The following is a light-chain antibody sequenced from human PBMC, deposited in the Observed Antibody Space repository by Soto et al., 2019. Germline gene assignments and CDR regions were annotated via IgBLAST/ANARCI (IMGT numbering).Light chain of an antibody. CDR3: QQYDKWPPT. CDR2: GAS. CDR1: QVVRDY. Sequence: EIVMTQSPATLSVSPGERATLSCGASQVVRDYLAWYQQKPGQAPRLLIHGASTRAPGIPAGFSGGGSGTDFTLTISSLQSEDFAVYYCQQYDKWPPTFGQGTKVDIK. J-gene: IGKJ1*01. V-gene: IGKV3-15*01.